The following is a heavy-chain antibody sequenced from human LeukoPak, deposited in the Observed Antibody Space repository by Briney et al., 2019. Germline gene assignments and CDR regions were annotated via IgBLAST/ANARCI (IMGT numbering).Heavy chain of an antibody. CDR1: GFTFNRDW. D-gene: IGHD6-19*01. J-gene: IGHJ4*02. V-gene: IGHV3-7*01. Sequence: GGSLRLSCVASGFTFNRDWTAWVRQAPGKGLEWVANIKEDGSEKSYVDSVKGRFTISRDNAENSVYLQMNDLRAEDSGVYYCATKEPSTSGWSYWGQGTLVTVSS. CDR2: IKEDGSEK. CDR3: ATKEPSTSGWSY.